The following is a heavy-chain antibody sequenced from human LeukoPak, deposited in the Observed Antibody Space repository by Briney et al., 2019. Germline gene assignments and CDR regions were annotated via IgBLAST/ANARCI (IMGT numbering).Heavy chain of an antibody. CDR2: ISYDGSNK. V-gene: IGHV3-30*18. CDR1: GFTFSSYG. D-gene: IGHD3-22*01. J-gene: IGHJ4*02. Sequence: GGSLRLSCAASGFTFSSYGMHWVRQAPGKGLEWVAVISYDGSNKYYADSVKGRFTISRDNSKNTLYLQMNSLRAEDTAVYYCAKDRYYYDSSGYLDYWGQGTLVTVSS. CDR3: AKDRYYYDSSGYLDY.